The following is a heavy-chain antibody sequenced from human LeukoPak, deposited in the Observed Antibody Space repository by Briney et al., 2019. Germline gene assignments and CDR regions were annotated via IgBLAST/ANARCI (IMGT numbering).Heavy chain of an antibody. V-gene: IGHV3-23*01. J-gene: IGHJ4*02. D-gene: IGHD3-10*01. CDR3: AKRRGATSGDFDL. CDR2: NSGNAGST. CDR1: GFTFSSYA. Sequence: PGGSLRLSCAASGFTFSSYAMSWVRQAPGKGLEWVSTNSGNAGSTYYADSVKGRFTISRDNSNNKMYLQLNSLRAEDTAVYFCAKRRGATSGDFDLWGQGTLVTVSS.